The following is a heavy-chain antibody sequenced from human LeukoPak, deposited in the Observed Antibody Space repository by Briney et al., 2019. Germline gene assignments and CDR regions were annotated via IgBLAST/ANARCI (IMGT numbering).Heavy chain of an antibody. D-gene: IGHD3-10*02. CDR2: NADGGRT. Sequence: GGSLRLSCAASGFTLGPYAMHWVRQRPGKGLEWVAHNADGGRTFYADSVEGRFTISRDNAKNSLYLQMNSLRAEDTAVYYCARELFGDLIGNWGQGTLVTVSS. CDR3: ARELFGDLIGN. J-gene: IGHJ4*02. CDR1: GFTLGPYA. V-gene: IGHV3-43*02.